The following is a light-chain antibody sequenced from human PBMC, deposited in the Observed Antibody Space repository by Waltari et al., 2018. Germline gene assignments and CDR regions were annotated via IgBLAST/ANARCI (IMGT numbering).Light chain of an antibody. CDR3: QHYGSSLFT. J-gene: IGKJ3*01. Sequence: EVVLTQSPGTLSLSPGERATLSCRASQSVSSNYLAWYQQKPGQAPRLLIYSASNKATGIPDRFSGSGSGTDFTLTISRLEPEDSAVYYCQHYGSSLFTFGTGTKVEIK. V-gene: IGKV3-20*01. CDR2: SAS. CDR1: QSVSSNY.